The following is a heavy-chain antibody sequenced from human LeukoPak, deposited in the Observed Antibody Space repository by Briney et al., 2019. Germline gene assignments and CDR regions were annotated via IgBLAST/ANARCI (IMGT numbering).Heavy chain of an antibody. D-gene: IGHD6-13*01. Sequence: GGSLRLSCAASGFTFSSYSMNWVRQAPGKGLEWVSYVSGSSSSIYYADSVGGRFTISRDNAKNSLYLQMNILTAEDTATYYCVKGVVSGTLYYYGMDVWGQGTTVIVSS. CDR2: VSGSSSSI. J-gene: IGHJ6*02. CDR3: VKGVVSGTLYYYGMDV. V-gene: IGHV3-48*01. CDR1: GFTFSSYS.